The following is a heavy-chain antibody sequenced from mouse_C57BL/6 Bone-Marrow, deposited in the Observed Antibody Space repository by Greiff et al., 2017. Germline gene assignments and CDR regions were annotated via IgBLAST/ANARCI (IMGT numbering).Heavy chain of an antibody. Sequence: QVQLQQSGAELVRPGTSVKMSCKASGYTFTNYWIGWAKQRPGHGLEWIGDIYPGGGYTNYNEKFKGKATLTADKSSSTAYMQVSSLTSEDSAIYYCARWGLRRGSWFAYWGQGTLGTVSA. V-gene: IGHV1-63*01. CDR1: GYTFTNYW. J-gene: IGHJ3*01. CDR3: ARWGLRRGSWFAY. D-gene: IGHD2-2*01. CDR2: IYPGGGYT.